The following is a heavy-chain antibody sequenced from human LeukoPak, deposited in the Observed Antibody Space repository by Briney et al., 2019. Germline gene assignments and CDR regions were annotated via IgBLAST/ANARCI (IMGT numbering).Heavy chain of an antibody. J-gene: IGHJ4*02. CDR3: ARESSWTADY. CDR1: GYTFTSYY. Sequence: ASVKVSCKASGYTFTSYYMHWVRQAPGQGLEWMGIINPSGGSTSYAQKFQGRVTMTTDTSTSTAYMELRSLRSDDTAVYYCARESSWTADYWGQGTLVTVSS. CDR2: INPSGGST. V-gene: IGHV1-46*01. D-gene: IGHD3/OR15-3a*01.